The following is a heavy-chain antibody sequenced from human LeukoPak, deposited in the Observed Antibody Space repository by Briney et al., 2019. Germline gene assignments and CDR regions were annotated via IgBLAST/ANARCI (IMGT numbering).Heavy chain of an antibody. CDR1: GFTFSNYS. Sequence: PGGSLRLSCAASGFTFSNYSMNWVRQAPGKGLEWVSSISSSSNYIYYADSVKGRFTISRDNSKNTLYLQMNSLRAEDTAVYYCAKDEAAGHYYFDYWGLGTLVTVSS. CDR2: ISSSSNYI. CDR3: AKDEAAGHYYFDY. D-gene: IGHD6-13*01. V-gene: IGHV3-21*04. J-gene: IGHJ4*02.